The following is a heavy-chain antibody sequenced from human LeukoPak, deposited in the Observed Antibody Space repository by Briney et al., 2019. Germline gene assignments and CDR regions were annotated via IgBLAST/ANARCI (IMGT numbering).Heavy chain of an antibody. J-gene: IGHJ5*02. D-gene: IGHD3-22*01. CDR2: ISYDGSNK. V-gene: IGHV3-30*18. CDR1: GFTFSSYG. CDR3: AKGGTYYYDSSGYT. Sequence: GGSLRLSCAASGFTFSSYGMHWVRQAPGKGLEWVAVISYDGSNKYYADSVKGRFTISRDNSKNTLCLQMNSLRAEDTAVYYCAKGGTYYYDSSGYTWGQGTLVTVSS.